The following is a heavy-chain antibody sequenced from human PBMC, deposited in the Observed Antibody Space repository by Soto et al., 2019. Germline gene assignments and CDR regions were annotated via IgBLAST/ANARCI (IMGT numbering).Heavy chain of an antibody. J-gene: IGHJ4*02. CDR1: GFTVSSNY. Sequence: GGSLRLSCAASGFTVSSNYMSWVRQAPGKGLEWVSVIYSGGSTYYADSVKGRFTISRHNSKNTLYLQMNSLRAEDTAVYYCARASDYYGSGSYPRFDYWGQGTLVTVSS. V-gene: IGHV3-53*04. D-gene: IGHD3-10*01. CDR3: ARASDYYGSGSYPRFDY. CDR2: IYSGGST.